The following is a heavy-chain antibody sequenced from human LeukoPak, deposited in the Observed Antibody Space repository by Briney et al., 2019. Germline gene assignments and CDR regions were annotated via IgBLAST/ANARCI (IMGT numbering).Heavy chain of an antibody. Sequence: PSETLSLTCTVSGGSINYYYWMWIRQPPGKGLEWIGYIYYSGGTHYNPSLKSRVTMLVDTSKNQFSLKLTAVTAADTAVYYCARVGELYGMDVWGQGTTVTVSS. V-gene: IGHV4-59*01. D-gene: IGHD1-7*01. J-gene: IGHJ6*02. CDR2: IYYSGGT. CDR3: ARVGELYGMDV. CDR1: GGSINYYY.